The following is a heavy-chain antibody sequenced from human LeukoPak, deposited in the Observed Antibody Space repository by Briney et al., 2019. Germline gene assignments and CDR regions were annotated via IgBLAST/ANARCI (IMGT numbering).Heavy chain of an antibody. J-gene: IGHJ4*02. Sequence: SETLSLTCTVSGGSISSYYWSWIRQPPGKGLEWIGYIYSSGSTNYNPSLSSQVTLSVDTSKNQFSLKLSSVTAADTAVYYCARQGYSSGWYYFDYWGQGTLVTVSS. CDR2: IYSSGST. V-gene: IGHV4-59*08. CDR3: ARQGYSSGWYYFDY. D-gene: IGHD6-19*01. CDR1: GGSISSYY.